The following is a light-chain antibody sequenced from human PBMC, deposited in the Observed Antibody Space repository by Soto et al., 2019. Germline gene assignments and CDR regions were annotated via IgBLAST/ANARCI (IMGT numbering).Light chain of an antibody. CDR2: DVS. V-gene: IGKV1-5*01. J-gene: IGKJ1*01. Sequence: DTQLTQSPCSLSASVGSIVTITCRARQSIGDWLAWYQQKPGKAPKLLIHDVSSLQSGFPLRFSGSVSGTEFTLTISSLQPGDSATYCCQQYNYRRTFGQGTKVDIK. CDR1: QSIGDW. CDR3: QQYNYRRT.